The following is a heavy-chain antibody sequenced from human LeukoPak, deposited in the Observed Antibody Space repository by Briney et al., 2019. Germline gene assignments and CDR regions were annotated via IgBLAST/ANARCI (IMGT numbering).Heavy chain of an antibody. CDR1: GGSISSGDYY. CDR3: ARDHAYRVPYYFDY. V-gene: IGHV4-30-4*01. J-gene: IGHJ4*02. Sequence: SETLSLTCTVSGGSISSGDYYWSWIRQPPGKGLEWIGYIYYSGSTYYNPSLKSRVTISVDTSKNQFSPKLSSVTAADTAVYYCARDHAYRVPYYFDYWGQGTLVTVSS. D-gene: IGHD5/OR15-5a*01. CDR2: IYYSGST.